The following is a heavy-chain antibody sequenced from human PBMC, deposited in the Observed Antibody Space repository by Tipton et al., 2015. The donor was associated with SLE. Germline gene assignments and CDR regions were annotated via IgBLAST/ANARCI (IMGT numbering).Heavy chain of an antibody. CDR2: IIHSGGT. D-gene: IGHD4/OR15-4a*01. V-gene: IGHV4-34*12. CDR1: GGSFNGYF. J-gene: IGHJ5*02. CDR3: AKHCYDYGRCFDP. Sequence: TLSLTCGVSGGSFNGYFWTWIRQPPGKGLEWIAEIIHSGGTNHNPSLKSRVTISVDTSKNQFSLKLSSVTAADTAVYYCAKHCYDYGRCFDPWGQGTLVTVSS.